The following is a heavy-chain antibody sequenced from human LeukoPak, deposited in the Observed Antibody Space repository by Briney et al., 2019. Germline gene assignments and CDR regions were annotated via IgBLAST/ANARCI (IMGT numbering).Heavy chain of an antibody. CDR1: GFTFSSYS. Sequence: PGGSLGLSCAASGFTFSSYSMNWVRQAPGKGLEWVSYISSSSSTIYYADSVKGRFTISRDNAKNSLYLQMNSLRAEDTAVYYCARDLVALGTKTVDYWGQGTLVTVSS. CDR3: ARDLVALGTKTVDY. V-gene: IGHV3-48*01. CDR2: ISSSSSTI. J-gene: IGHJ4*02. D-gene: IGHD7-27*01.